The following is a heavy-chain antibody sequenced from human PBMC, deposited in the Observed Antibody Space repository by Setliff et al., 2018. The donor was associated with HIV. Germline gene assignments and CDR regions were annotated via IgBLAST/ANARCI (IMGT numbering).Heavy chain of an antibody. V-gene: IGHV1-69*10. Sequence: ASVKVSCKASGGTFSDFRITWVRQAPGQWLEWMGEITPFVGITNYAQKFQGRVTISADESTATAYIELSSLTSQDTAVYYCARDKGIRKAASLDYWGQGSLVTVSS. J-gene: IGHJ4*02. CDR3: ARDKGIRKAASLDY. CDR2: ITPFVGIT. D-gene: IGHD1-20*01. CDR1: GGTFSDFR.